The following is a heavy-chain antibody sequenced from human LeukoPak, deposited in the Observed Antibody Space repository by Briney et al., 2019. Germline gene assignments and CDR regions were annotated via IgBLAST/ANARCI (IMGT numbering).Heavy chain of an antibody. D-gene: IGHD6-19*01. CDR2: IYTSGST. Sequence: PSETLSLTCTVSGGSISSYYWSWIRQPAGKGLEWIGRIYTSGSTNYNPSLKSRVTMSVDTSKNQFSLKLSSVTAADTAVYYCARAAPNGGWYSDHFDYWGQGTLVTVSS. CDR1: GGSISSYY. V-gene: IGHV4-4*07. CDR3: ARAAPNGGWYSDHFDY. J-gene: IGHJ4*02.